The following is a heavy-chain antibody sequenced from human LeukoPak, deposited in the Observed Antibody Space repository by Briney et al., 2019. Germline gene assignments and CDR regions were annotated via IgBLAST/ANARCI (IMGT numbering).Heavy chain of an antibody. CDR2: ISAYNGNT. CDR3: ARALRIAAAGSHNWFDP. D-gene: IGHD6-13*01. V-gene: IGHV1-18*01. Sequence: VASVKVSCKASGYTFTSYGISWVRQAPGQGLEWMGWISAYNGNTNYAQKLQGRVTMTTDTSTSTAYMELRSLRSDDTAVYYCARALRIAAAGSHNWFDPWGQGTLVTVSS. J-gene: IGHJ5*02. CDR1: GYTFTSYG.